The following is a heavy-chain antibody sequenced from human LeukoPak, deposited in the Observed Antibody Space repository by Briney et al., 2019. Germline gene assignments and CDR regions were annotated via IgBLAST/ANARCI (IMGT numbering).Heavy chain of an antibody. J-gene: IGHJ4*02. D-gene: IGHD1-26*01. V-gene: IGHV3-48*01. CDR2: ISSSSSTI. Sequence: GGSLRLSCAASGFTFSSYSMNWVRQAPGKGLEWVSYISSSSSTIYYADSVKGRFTISRDNAKNSLYLQMNSLRAEDTAVYYCARDPVGATEGYWGQGTLVTVSS. CDR1: GFTFSSYS. CDR3: ARDPVGATEGY.